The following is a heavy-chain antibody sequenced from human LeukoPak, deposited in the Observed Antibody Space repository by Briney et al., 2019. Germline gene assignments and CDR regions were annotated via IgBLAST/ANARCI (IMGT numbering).Heavy chain of an antibody. V-gene: IGHV3-15*01. Sequence: GGSLRLSCAASGFTFSNAWLSWVRQAPGKGLEWVGRIKSKTDGGTTDYAAPVKGRFTISRDDSKNTLYLQMNSLKTEDTAVYYCTTDRYGDAFDIWGQGTMVTVSS. CDR1: GFTFSNAW. CDR2: IKSKTDGGTT. CDR3: TTDRYGDAFDI. J-gene: IGHJ3*02. D-gene: IGHD3-16*02.